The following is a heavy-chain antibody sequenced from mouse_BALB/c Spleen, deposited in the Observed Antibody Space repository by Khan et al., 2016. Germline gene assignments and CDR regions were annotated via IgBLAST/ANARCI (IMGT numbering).Heavy chain of an antibody. CDR2: INPDSSTI. Sequence: EVKLLESGGGLVQPGGTLKLSCAASGFDFSRYWMSWVRQAPGKGLEWIGEINPDSSTINYTPSLKDKFIISRDNAKNTLYLQMSKVRSEDTALYYCARLHYYGYMNYWGQGTTLTVSS. D-gene: IGHD1-2*01. CDR1: GFDFSRYW. CDR3: ARLHYYGYMNY. V-gene: IGHV4-1*02. J-gene: IGHJ2*01.